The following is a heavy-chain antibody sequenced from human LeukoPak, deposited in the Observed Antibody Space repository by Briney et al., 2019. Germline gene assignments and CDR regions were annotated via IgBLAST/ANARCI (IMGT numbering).Heavy chain of an antibody. CDR1: GFTFTSYS. CDR2: ISVSSSTI. D-gene: IGHD2-2*01. CDR3: APGYCTSSSCSHYFNY. Sequence: PGGSLRLSCAASGFTFTSYSVNWVRQAPGKGLEWISYISVSSSTIYYADSVRGRFTISRDNAKNSLYLQMNSLRAEDAAVYYCAPGYCTSSSCSHYFNYWGQGTLVTVSS. V-gene: IGHV3-48*01. J-gene: IGHJ4*02.